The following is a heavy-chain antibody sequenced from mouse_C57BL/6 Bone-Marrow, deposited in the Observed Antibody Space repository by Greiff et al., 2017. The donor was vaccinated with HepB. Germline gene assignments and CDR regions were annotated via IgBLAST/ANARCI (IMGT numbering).Heavy chain of an antibody. CDR3: ARPPYYGGSYDWYFDV. CDR2: IYPRSGNT. D-gene: IGHD1-1*01. CDR1: GYTFTSYG. V-gene: IGHV1-81*01. J-gene: IGHJ1*03. Sequence: VQLQQSGAELARPGASVKLSCKASGYTFTSYGISWVKQRTGQGLEWIGEIYPRSGNTYYNEKFKGKATLTADKSSSTAYMELRSLTSEDSAVYFGARPPYYGGSYDWYFDVWGTGTTVTVSS.